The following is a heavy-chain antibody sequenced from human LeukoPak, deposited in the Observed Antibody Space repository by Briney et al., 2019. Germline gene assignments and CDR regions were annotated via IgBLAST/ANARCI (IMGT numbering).Heavy chain of an antibody. V-gene: IGHV3-7*04. CDR2: IKHGGREK. Sequence: GVSLSLSCAASAFTFSMYRMLWLPQAPGKGLVWIANIKHGGREKLYGDSVRGPFTNSKDNAKHSLFLQLNSLRDEDTAVYYCARITGIEAAGDYWGQGTLVTVSS. D-gene: IGHD6-25*01. J-gene: IGHJ4*02. CDR3: ARITGIEAAGDY. CDR1: AFTFSMYR.